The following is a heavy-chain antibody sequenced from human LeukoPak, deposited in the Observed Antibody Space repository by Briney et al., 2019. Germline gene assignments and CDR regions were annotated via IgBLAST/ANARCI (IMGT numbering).Heavy chain of an antibody. CDR1: GVSISSYY. V-gene: IGHV4-30-4*08. Sequence: ASETLSLTCTVSGVSISSYYWSWIRQPPGKGLEWIGYIYYSGSTYYNPSLKSRVTISVDTSKNQFSLKLSSVTAADTAVYYCARVSIAAAGETFYYYYGMDVWGQGTTVTVSS. CDR2: IYYSGST. CDR3: ARVSIAAAGETFYYYYGMDV. D-gene: IGHD6-13*01. J-gene: IGHJ6*02.